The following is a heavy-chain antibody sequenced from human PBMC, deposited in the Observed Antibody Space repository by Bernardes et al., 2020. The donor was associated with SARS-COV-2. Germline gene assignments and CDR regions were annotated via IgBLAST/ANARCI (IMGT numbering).Heavy chain of an antibody. V-gene: IGHV2-5*01. D-gene: IGHD1-26*01. CDR2: IYSNANK. CDR1: GFSLPTGAVG. CDR3: AHKKDSASSLDY. J-gene: IGHJ3*01. Sequence: SGPTLVKPTQTLTLTCSFSGFSLPTGAVGVAWIRQPPGKALEWLALIYSNANKHYTPSLKTRLTITHDSSKNQVVLTMTNMDPVDTATYFCAHKKDSASSLDYWGQGTMVTVSS.